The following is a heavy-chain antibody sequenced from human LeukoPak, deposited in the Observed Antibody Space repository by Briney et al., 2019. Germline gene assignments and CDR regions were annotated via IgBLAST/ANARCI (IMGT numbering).Heavy chain of an antibody. J-gene: IGHJ4*02. CDR2: IYPGDSDT. CDR3: ARRYDYVLDY. V-gene: IGHV5-51*01. CDR1: GYXFSSYW. D-gene: IGHD3-16*01. Sequence: KISCKCSGYXFSSYWIGWVRQMPGKGLEWMGMIYPGDSDTRYSPSFQGQVTISADKSISTAYPQWSSLRASDTAMYYCARRYDYVLDYWGQGTLVTVSS.